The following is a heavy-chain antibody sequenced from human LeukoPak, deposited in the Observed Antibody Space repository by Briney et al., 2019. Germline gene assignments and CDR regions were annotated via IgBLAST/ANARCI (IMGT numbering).Heavy chain of an antibody. CDR1: GFTFSSYS. CDR2: ISSSSSYI. V-gene: IGHV3-21*01. J-gene: IGHJ4*02. D-gene: IGHD6-6*01. CDR3: ARELSSSSIALPSDY. Sequence: PGGSLRLSCAASGFTFSSYSMNWVRQAPGQGLEWVSSISSSSSYIYYADSVKGRFTISRDNAKNSLYLQMNSLRAEDTAVYYCARELSSSSIALPSDYWGQGTLVTVSS.